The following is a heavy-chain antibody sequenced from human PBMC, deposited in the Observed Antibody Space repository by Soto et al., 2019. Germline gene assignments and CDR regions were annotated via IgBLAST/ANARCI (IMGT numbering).Heavy chain of an antibody. D-gene: IGHD2-2*02. CDR2: MNPNSGNT. J-gene: IGHJ6*03. Sequence: ASVKVSCKASGYTFTSYDINWVRQANGQGLEWMGWMNPNSGNTGYAQKFQGRVTMTRNTSISTAYMELSSLRSEDTAVYYCAVVPAAIRSYYYYMDVWGKGTTVTVSS. CDR1: GYTFTSYD. CDR3: AVVPAAIRSYYYYMDV. V-gene: IGHV1-8*01.